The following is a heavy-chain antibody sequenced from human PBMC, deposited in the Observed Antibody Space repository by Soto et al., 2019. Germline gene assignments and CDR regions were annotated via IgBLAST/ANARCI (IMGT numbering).Heavy chain of an antibody. V-gene: IGHV3-30-3*01. Sequence: GGSLRLSCAASGFTFSNYAMHWVRQAPGKGLEWVAVISYDGYNNYYADSVKGRFTISRDNSKNTLYLQMNSLRAEDTAVYYSARDKGSIRYSYYYGMDVWGQGTTVTVSS. CDR3: ARDKGSIRYSYYYGMDV. J-gene: IGHJ6*02. CDR2: ISYDGYNN. CDR1: GFTFSNYA. D-gene: IGHD1-26*01.